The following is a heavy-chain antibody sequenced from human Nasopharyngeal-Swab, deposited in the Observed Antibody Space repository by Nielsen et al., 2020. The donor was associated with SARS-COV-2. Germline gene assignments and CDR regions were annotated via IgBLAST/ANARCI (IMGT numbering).Heavy chain of an antibody. Sequence: GESLKISCAASGFTFSSYAMSWVRQAPGKGLEWVSAISGSGGSTYYADSVKGRFTISRDNSKNTLYLQMNSLRAEDTAVYYCANNPPDKYCSGGSCYSLLFYYYYYGMDVWGQGTTVTVSS. V-gene: IGHV3-23*01. D-gene: IGHD2-15*01. J-gene: IGHJ6*02. CDR1: GFTFSSYA. CDR3: ANNPPDKYCSGGSCYSLLFYYYYYGMDV. CDR2: ISGSGGST.